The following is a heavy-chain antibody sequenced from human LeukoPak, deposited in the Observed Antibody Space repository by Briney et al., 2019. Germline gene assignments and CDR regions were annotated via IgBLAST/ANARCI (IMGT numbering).Heavy chain of an antibody. Sequence: AGSLTLSCTASGFTFSSYWMSWIRQAPGKGLEWMANIKQDGSEKYYVDSVKGRFTISRDNAKNSLYLQMNSLTAEDTAVYYCATYCSGGSFYDYWGQGTLVTVS. D-gene: IGHD2-15*01. J-gene: IGHJ4*02. CDR2: IKQDGSEK. CDR1: GFTFSSYW. CDR3: ATYCSGGSFYDY. V-gene: IGHV3-7*01.